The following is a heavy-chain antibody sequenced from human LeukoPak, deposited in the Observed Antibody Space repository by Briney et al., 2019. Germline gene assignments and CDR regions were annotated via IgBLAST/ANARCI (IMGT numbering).Heavy chain of an antibody. J-gene: IGHJ4*02. D-gene: IGHD6-13*01. CDR2: TSSSGSTI. CDR1: GFTFSSYE. V-gene: IGHV3-48*03. CDR3: ARSSSWYLF. Sequence: PGGSLRLSCAASGFTFSSYEMNWVRQAPGKGLEWVSYTSSSGSTIYYADSVKGRFTISRDNAKNSLYLQMNSLRAEDAAVYYCARSSSWYLFWGQGTLVTVSS.